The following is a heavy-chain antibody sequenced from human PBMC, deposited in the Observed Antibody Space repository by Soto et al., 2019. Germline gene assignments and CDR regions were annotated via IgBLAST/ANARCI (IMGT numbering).Heavy chain of an antibody. V-gene: IGHV4-39*01. Sequence: SFNRQTPGKGLEWIATVYYSGNTYYNPSLKSRITISIDTSKKQFSLKLDSVTAADTAVYYCARLATYRGSYAGPCDYWGLGALVTVS. CDR2: VYYSGNT. J-gene: IGHJ4*02. D-gene: IGHD1-26*01. CDR3: ARLATYRGSYAGPCDY.